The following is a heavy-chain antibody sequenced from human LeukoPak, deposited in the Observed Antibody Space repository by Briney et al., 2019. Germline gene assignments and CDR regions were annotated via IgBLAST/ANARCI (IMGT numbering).Heavy chain of an antibody. D-gene: IGHD6-6*01. J-gene: IGHJ4*02. CDR3: ARGRLIAARPVDY. V-gene: IGHV4-34*01. CDR2: INHSGST. Sequence: GSLRLSCAASGFTFSSYWMSWIRQPPGKGLEWIGEINHSGSTNYNPSLKSRVTISVDTSKNQFSLKLSSVTAADTAVYYCARGRLIAARPVDYWGQGTLVTVSS. CDR1: GFTFSSYW.